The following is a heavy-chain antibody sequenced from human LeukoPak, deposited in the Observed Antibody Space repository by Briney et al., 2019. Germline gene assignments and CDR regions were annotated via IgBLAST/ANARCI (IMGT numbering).Heavy chain of an antibody. V-gene: IGHV3-30*18. CDR1: GFTFSSYA. J-gene: IGHJ4*02. CDR3: AKHSPYDYDQSYYFDY. D-gene: IGHD5-12*01. Sequence: TGGSLRLSCAASGFTFSSYAMNWVRQAPGKGLEWVAVISYDGSNKYYADSVKGRFTISRDNSKNTLYLQMNSLRAEDTAVYYCAKHSPYDYDQSYYFDYWGQGTLVTVSS. CDR2: ISYDGSNK.